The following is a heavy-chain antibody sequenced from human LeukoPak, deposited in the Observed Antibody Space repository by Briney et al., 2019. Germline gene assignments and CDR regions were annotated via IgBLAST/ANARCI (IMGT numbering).Heavy chain of an antibody. V-gene: IGHV4-39*01. CDR3: ARVLLSGSYSFNY. Sequence: PSETLSLTCTVSGGSISSSSYYWGWIRQPPGKGLEWIGSIYYSGSTYYNPSLKSRVTISVDTSKNQFSLKPSSVTAADTAVYYCARVLLSGSYSFNYWGQGTLVTVSS. CDR2: IYYSGST. CDR1: GGSISSSSYY. D-gene: IGHD1-26*01. J-gene: IGHJ4*02.